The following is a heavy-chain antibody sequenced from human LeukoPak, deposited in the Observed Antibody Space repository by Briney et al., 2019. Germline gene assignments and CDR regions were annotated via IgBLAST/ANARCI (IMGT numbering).Heavy chain of an antibody. D-gene: IGHD5-12*01. CDR3: ACTSGYDFSSYYYYYMDV. CDR2: ICSGSSYI. CDR1: GFTFSSYS. V-gene: IGHV3-21*01. J-gene: IGHJ6*03. Sequence: GGSLRLSCAASGFTFSSYSMNWVRQAPGKGLEWVSSICSGSSYIYYADSVKGRFTISRDNAKNSLYLQMNSLSAEDTAVYYCACTSGYDFSSYYYYYMDVWGKGTTVTVSS.